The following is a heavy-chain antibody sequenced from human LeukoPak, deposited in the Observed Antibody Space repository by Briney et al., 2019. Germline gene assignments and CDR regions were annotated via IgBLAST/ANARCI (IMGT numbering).Heavy chain of an antibody. CDR1: GYTYTRYG. CDR2: ISAYNGNT. J-gene: IGHJ5*02. D-gene: IGHD1-26*01. Sequence: ASVKVSCKASGYTYTRYGISWVRQAPGQGLEWMGWISAYNGNTNYAQKLQGRVTMTTDTSTSTAYMELRSLRSDDTAVYYCARDSGSYDWFDPWGQGTLVTVSS. CDR3: ARDSGSYDWFDP. V-gene: IGHV1-18*01.